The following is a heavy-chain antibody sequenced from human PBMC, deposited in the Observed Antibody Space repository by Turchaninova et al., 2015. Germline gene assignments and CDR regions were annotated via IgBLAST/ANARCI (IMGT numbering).Heavy chain of an antibody. D-gene: IGHD2-15*01. CDR3: ARVGGYCSGGACYNWFDP. J-gene: IGHJ5*02. Sequence: QVQLVQSGAEVKKPGASVKVSCKASGYTFISYYLHWVRQAPGHGLEWLGLINPRGGITRYAQNVQGRGTMTRDTATSTVYMELNSRRSEDTAVYYCARVGGYCSGGACYNWFDPWGQGTLVTVSS. V-gene: IGHV1-46*01. CDR1: GYTFISYY. CDR2: INPRGGIT.